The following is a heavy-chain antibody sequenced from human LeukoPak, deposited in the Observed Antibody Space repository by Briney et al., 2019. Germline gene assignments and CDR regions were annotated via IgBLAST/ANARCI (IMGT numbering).Heavy chain of an antibody. J-gene: IGHJ4*02. V-gene: IGHV3-7*01. D-gene: IGHD3-16*02. CDR2: INEDGSVK. Sequence: GGSLRLSCAASGFTFGSYCMSWVRQAPGKGLEWVANINEDGSVKYYVDSAKGRFTISRDNAKKSLSLHMNNLRAEDTAVYYCARVDYVWGTYRYTCDYWGQGTLVTVSS. CDR3: ARVDYVWGTYRYTCDY. CDR1: GFTFGSYC.